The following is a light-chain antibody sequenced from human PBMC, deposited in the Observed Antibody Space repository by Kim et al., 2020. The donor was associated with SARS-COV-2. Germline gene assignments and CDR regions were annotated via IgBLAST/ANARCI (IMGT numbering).Light chain of an antibody. CDR2: QDS. CDR1: KLGDKY. V-gene: IGLV3-1*01. J-gene: IGLJ1*01. CDR3: QAWDSSTYV. Sequence: VSPGQPASITCSGDKLGDKYASWSQQKPGQSPVLVIYQDSKRPSGIPERFSGSNSGNTATLTISGTQAMDEADYYCQAWDSSTYVFGTGTKVTVL.